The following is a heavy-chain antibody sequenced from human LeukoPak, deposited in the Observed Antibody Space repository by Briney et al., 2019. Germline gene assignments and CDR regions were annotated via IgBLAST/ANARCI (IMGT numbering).Heavy chain of an antibody. CDR2: ITTSDGNT. J-gene: IGHJ4*02. CDR3: AKDGGLWVSAHWGDS. CDR1: GFTFSSYT. Sequence: GGSLRLSCAASGFTFSSYTMSWVRQAPGKGLERVSTITTSDGNTYYADSVKGRFTVSRDNSKNTLFLQMNSLRAEDTAVYYCAKDGGLWVSAHWGDSWGRGTLVTVSS. V-gene: IGHV3-23*01. D-gene: IGHD7-27*01.